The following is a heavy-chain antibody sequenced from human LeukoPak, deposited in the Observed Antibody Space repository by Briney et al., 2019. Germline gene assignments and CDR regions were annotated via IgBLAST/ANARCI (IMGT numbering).Heavy chain of an antibody. CDR2: ITTSDGNT. J-gene: IGHJ4*02. CDR3: AKDGGLWVSAHWGDS. CDR1: GFTFSSYT. Sequence: GGSLRLSCAASGFTFSSYTMSWVRQAPGKGLERVSTITTSDGNTYYADSVKGRFTVSRDNSKNTLFLQMNSLRAEDTAVYYCAKDGGLWVSAHWGDSWGRGTLVTVSS. V-gene: IGHV3-23*01. D-gene: IGHD7-27*01.